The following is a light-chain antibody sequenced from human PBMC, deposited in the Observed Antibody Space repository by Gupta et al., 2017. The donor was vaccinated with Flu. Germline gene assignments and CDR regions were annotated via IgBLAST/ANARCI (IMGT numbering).Light chain of an antibody. CDR2: GAS. CDR3: QLYGSSLT. CDR1: QSVSSRY. J-gene: IGKJ1*01. Sequence: EIVLTQSPGTLSLSPGERATLSCRASQSVSSRYLAWYQQKPGQAPRLLIYGASSGVTGIPDRFSGSGSGTDFTLTISRREPEDFAVYYCQLYGSSLTFGQGTKVEIK. V-gene: IGKV3-20*01.